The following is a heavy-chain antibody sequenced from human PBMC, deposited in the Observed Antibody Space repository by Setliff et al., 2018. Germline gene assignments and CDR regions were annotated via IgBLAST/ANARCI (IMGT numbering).Heavy chain of an antibody. CDR2: ISYDGSNK. J-gene: IGHJ5*02. CDR1: GFTFSSYG. CDR3: AKEYYDYVWGSP. V-gene: IGHV3-30*18. Sequence: GGSLRLSCAASGFTFSSYGMHWVRQAPGKGLEWVAVISYDGSNKYYADSVKGRFTISRDNSKNTLYLQMNSLRAEDTAVYYCAKEYYDYVWGSPWGQGTLVTAPQ. D-gene: IGHD3-16*01.